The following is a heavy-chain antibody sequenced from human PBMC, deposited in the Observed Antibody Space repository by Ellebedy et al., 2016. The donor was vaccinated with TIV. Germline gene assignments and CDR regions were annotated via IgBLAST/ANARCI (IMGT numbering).Heavy chain of an antibody. Sequence: GESLKISXAASGFTFSSYAMSWVRQAPGKGLEWVSAISGSGGSTYYADSVKGRFTISRDNSKNTLYLQMNSLRAEDTAVYYCAKGATGTYYYYYYMDVWGKGTTVTVSS. J-gene: IGHJ6*03. CDR2: ISGSGGST. CDR1: GFTFSSYA. V-gene: IGHV3-23*01. CDR3: AKGATGTYYYYYYMDV. D-gene: IGHD1-1*01.